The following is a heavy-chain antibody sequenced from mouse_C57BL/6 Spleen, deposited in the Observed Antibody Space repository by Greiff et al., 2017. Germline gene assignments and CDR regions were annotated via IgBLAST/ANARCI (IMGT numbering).Heavy chain of an antibody. CDR1: GYAFSSSW. CDR2: IYPGDGDT. J-gene: IGHJ3*01. CDR3: ARGLGSKEDPFAY. Sequence: QVQLQQSGPELVKPGASVKISCKASGYAFSSSWMNWVKQRPGKGLEWIGRIYPGDGDTNYNGKFKGKATLTADKSSSTAYRQLSSLTSEDSAVYFCARGLGSKEDPFAYWGQGTLVTVSA. D-gene: IGHD4-1*01. V-gene: IGHV1-82*01.